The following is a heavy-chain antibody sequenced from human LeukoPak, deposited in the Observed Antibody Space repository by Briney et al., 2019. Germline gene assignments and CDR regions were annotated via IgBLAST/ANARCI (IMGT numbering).Heavy chain of an antibody. CDR1: GGSISSYY. V-gene: IGHV4-59*01. Sequence: ETLFLTCTVSGGSISSYYWSWIRQPPGKGLEWIGYIYYSGSTNYNPSLKSRVTISVDTSKNQFSLKLSSVTAADTAVYYCARETSQKGAHYMDVWGKGTTVTISS. CDR3: ARETSQKGAHYMDV. D-gene: IGHD3-16*01. CDR2: IYYSGST. J-gene: IGHJ6*03.